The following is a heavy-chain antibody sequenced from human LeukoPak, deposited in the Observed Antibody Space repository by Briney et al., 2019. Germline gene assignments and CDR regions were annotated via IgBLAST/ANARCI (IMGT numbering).Heavy chain of an antibody. CDR1: GFTFSSYE. CDR2: ISGSGSTV. D-gene: IGHD6-19*01. V-gene: IGHV3-48*03. Sequence: GGSLRLSCAASGFTFSSYEMNWVRQAPGEGLEWLSYISGSGSTVYYADSVKGRFTISRDNAKNSLYLQMNNLRDDDTAVYYCASEGSDWLPASWGQGTLVTVSS. CDR3: ASEGSDWLPAS. J-gene: IGHJ4*02.